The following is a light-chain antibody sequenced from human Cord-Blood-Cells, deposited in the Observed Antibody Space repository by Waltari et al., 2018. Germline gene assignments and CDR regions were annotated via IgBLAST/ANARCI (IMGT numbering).Light chain of an antibody. V-gene: IGLV2-23*01. CDR2: EGS. CDR3: CSYAGSSTFYV. J-gene: IGLJ1*01. CDR1: SSDVGSYNL. Sequence: QSALTQPASVSGSPGQSITISCTGTSSDVGSYNLVSWYQQHPGKAPNLMIYEGSKRPSGLFNRFSGSKSGNTASLTISGLQAEDEAHYYCCSYAGSSTFYVFVTGTKVTVL.